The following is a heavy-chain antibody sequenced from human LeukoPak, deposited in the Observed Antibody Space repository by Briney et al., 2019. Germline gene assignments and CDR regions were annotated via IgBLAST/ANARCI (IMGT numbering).Heavy chain of an antibody. CDR2: IKQDGNEK. J-gene: IGHJ4*02. D-gene: IGHD6-13*01. CDR3: AREFIGSWYWDS. V-gene: IGHV3-7*01. Sequence: VQPGGSLRLSCAASGFRFNTFWMSWVRQAPGKGLEWVANIKQDGNEKYYADSVKGRFTISRDNTKNSLYLQMNSLRAEDTAVYLCAREFIGSWYWDSWGQGTLVTVSS. CDR1: GFRFNTFW.